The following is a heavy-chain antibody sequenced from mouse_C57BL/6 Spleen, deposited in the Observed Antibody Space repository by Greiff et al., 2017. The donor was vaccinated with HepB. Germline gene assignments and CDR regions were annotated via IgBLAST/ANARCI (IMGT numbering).Heavy chain of an antibody. CDR3: TTGESNFDWFAD. CDR2: IDPEDGDT. D-gene: IGHD2-5*01. V-gene: IGHV14-1*01. J-gene: IGHJ3*01. CDR1: GFNIKDYY. Sequence: EVQLQQSGAELVRPGASVKLSCTASGFNIKDYYMHWVKQRPEQGLEWIGRIDPEDGDTEYAPKFQGKATMTADTSSNTAYLQLSSLTSEDTAVYYCTTGESNFDWFADWGQGTLVTVSA.